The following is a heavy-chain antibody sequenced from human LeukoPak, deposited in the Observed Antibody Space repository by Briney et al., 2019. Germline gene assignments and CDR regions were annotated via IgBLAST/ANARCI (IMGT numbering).Heavy chain of an antibody. D-gene: IGHD6-19*01. CDR2: ISYSGST. Sequence: SETLSLTCTVSGGSISNYYWSWIRQLPGKGLEWIGYISYSGSTNYNPSLKSRVTISVDTSKNQFSLKLSSVTAADTAVYYCARTNTVAGPHYWGQGTLVTVSS. CDR3: ARTNTVAGPHY. CDR1: GGSISNYY. J-gene: IGHJ4*02. V-gene: IGHV4-59*08.